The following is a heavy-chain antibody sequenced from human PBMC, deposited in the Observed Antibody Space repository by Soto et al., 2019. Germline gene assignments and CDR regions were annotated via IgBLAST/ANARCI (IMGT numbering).Heavy chain of an antibody. CDR2: INQDGLGK. CDR1: GSTLSSHW. V-gene: IGHV3-7*05. CDR3: AKDHGSGSYPY. J-gene: IGHJ4*02. Sequence: EVQLVESGGGLVQPGGSLRLSCVISGSTLSSHWMTWVRQAPGKGLEWVASINQDGLGKHYLDSVKGRFTIARDTAKSSLYLQMDSLRVEDTAVDYCAKDHGSGSYPYWGQGTLVTVS. D-gene: IGHD1-26*01.